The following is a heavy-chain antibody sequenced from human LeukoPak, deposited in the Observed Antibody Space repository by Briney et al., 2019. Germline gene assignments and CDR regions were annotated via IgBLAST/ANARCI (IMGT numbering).Heavy chain of an antibody. J-gene: IGHJ4*02. CDR1: GYTFTDYY. CDR3: AGLPRYNWNEPLDY. CDR2: INPNSGGT. V-gene: IGHV1-2*02. D-gene: IGHD1-20*01. Sequence: APVKVSCKASGYTFTDYYMHWVRQAPGQGLEWMGWINPNSGGTKYAQKFQGRVTMTRDTFINTAYMELTRLTYDDTAVYYCAGLPRYNWNEPLDYWGQGTLVTVSS.